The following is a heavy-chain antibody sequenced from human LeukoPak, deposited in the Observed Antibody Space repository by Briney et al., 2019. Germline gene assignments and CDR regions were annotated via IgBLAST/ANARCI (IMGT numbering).Heavy chain of an antibody. CDR3: AKDSYSSGWCHFDY. J-gene: IGHJ4*02. CDR2: ISGSGGTT. V-gene: IGHV3-23*01. D-gene: IGHD6-19*01. CDR1: GFTFSSCA. Sequence: GGSLRLSCAASGFTFSSCAMSWVRQAPGKGLEWVSAISGSGGTTYYADSVKGRFTISRDNSKNTLYLQMNSLRAEDTAVYYCAKDSYSSGWCHFDYWGQGTLVTVSS.